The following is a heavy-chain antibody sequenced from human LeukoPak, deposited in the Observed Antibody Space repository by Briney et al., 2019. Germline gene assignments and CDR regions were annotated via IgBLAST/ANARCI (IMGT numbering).Heavy chain of an antibody. D-gene: IGHD3/OR15-3a*01. V-gene: IGHV4-4*02. CDR2: IYHSGSA. J-gene: IGHJ4*02. CDR3: ARETEGAHDFYY. CDR1: GGSISSNNW. Sequence: SPSETLSLTCAVSGGSISSNNWWSWVRQPPGKGLEWIGEIYHSGSANYNPSLKSRVTISLDKSKNQVSLKLSSVTAADTAVYYCARETEGAHDFYYWGPGTLVTVSS.